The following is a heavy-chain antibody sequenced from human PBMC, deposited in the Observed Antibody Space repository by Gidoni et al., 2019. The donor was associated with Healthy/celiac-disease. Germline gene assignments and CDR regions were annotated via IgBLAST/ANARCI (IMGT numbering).Heavy chain of an antibody. CDR3: ARRGSESAYYGMDV. J-gene: IGHJ6*02. CDR1: GGSFSGYY. D-gene: IGHD3-10*01. CDR2: INHSGST. Sequence: QVQLQQWGAGLLKPSETLSLTCAVYGGSFSGYYWSWICQPPGKGLEWIGEINHSGSTNYNPSLKSRVTISVDTSKNQFSLKLSSVTAADTAVYYCARRGSESAYYGMDVWGQGTTVTVSS. V-gene: IGHV4-34*01.